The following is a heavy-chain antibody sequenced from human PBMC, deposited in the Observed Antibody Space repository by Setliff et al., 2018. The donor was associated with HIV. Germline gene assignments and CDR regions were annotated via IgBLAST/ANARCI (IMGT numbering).Heavy chain of an antibody. D-gene: IGHD2-21*02. J-gene: IGHJ4*02. Sequence: ETLSLTCTVSGGSFSGDFWTWIRQPAGEGLEWIGRTHASGTTQCEPSLKNRCSMSVDTSKNQFSLKLSSVTAADTAVYYCARQTATGTSATFDSWGQGSLVTVSS. CDR1: GGSFSGDF. V-gene: IGHV4-4*07. CDR3: ARQTATGTSATFDS. CDR2: THASGTT.